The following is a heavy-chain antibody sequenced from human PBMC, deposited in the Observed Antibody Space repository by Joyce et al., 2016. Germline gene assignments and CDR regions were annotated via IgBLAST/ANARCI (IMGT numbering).Heavy chain of an antibody. CDR3: ARHVPVAGYYDF. D-gene: IGHD6-19*01. V-gene: IGHV5-51*01. CDR2: IHPGDSET. J-gene: IGHJ4*02. CDR1: GYTLTGYW. Sequence: EVQLVQSGPEAKKPGESLKISCTTSGYTLTGYWIGWVRQMPGKGLEGMCLIHPGDSETKYCPSFQGHVTFSADRSISTAYLQWTSLKSSYTAIYYCARHVPVAGYYDFWGQGTLVSVSS.